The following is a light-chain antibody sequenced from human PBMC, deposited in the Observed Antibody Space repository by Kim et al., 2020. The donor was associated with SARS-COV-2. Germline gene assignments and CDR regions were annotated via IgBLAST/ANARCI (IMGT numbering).Light chain of an antibody. CDR2: GTS. J-gene: IGKJ5*01. CDR3: QQYDNSPIT. CDR1: QSVGSIY. V-gene: IGKV3-20*01. Sequence: EIVLTQSPGTLSLSPGERATLSCRASQSVGSIYLAWYQQKPGQAPRLLISGTSSRASGIPDRFSGSGSGTDFTLTISRLEPEDFAVYYCQQYDNSPITFGQGTRLEIK.